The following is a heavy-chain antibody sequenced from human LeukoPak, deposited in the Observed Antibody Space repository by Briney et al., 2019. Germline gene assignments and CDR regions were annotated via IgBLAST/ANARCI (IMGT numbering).Heavy chain of an antibody. J-gene: IGHJ5*02. D-gene: IGHD3-10*01. CDR2: IIPISGTA. CDR3: ARRTGDYYGSGTPHNWFDP. CDR1: GGTFSSYA. Sequence: ASVKVSCKASGGTFSSYAISWVRQAPGQGLEWMGGIIPISGTANYAQKFQGRVTITTDESTSTAYMELSSLRSEDTAVYYCARRTGDYYGSGTPHNWFDPWGQGTLVTVSS. V-gene: IGHV1-69*05.